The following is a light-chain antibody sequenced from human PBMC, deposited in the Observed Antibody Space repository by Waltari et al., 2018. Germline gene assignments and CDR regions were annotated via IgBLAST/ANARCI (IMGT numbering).Light chain of an antibody. CDR2: AAS. Sequence: DIQMTQSPSSLSASVGDRVTVTCRTSRGISNYLAWYQQKPGKVPKLLIYAASTLQSGVPSRFSGSGSGTDFTLTISNLQSEDVATYYCHKYDTDPWTFGQGTKVDIK. V-gene: IGKV1-27*01. CDR1: RGISNY. J-gene: IGKJ1*01. CDR3: HKYDTDPWT.